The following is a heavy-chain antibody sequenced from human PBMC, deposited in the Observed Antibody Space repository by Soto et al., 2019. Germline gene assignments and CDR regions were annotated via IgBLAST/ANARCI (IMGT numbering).Heavy chain of an antibody. D-gene: IGHD3-16*02. Sequence: QVQLQESGPGLVKPSETLSLTCTVSGGSISSYYWSWIRQPAGKGLEWIGRIYTSGSTNYNPSLKIRVTMSVDTSKNQFSLKLSSVTAADTAVYYCARDSYDYVWGIYRVAYFDYWGQGTLVTVSS. CDR1: GGSISSYY. J-gene: IGHJ4*02. CDR3: ARDSYDYVWGIYRVAYFDY. CDR2: IYTSGST. V-gene: IGHV4-4*07.